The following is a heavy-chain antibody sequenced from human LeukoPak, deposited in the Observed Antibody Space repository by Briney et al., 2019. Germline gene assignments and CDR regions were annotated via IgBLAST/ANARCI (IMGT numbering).Heavy chain of an antibody. CDR3: ARGRHSSSWSPIDY. V-gene: IGHV3-7*01. CDR2: MKEDGSEK. Sequence: PGGSLRLSCAASGFTFSSYWMTRVRQAPGKGLEWVACMKEDGSEKYYVDSVKGRFTISRDNAKNSLYLQMNSLRAEDTAMYYCARGRHSSSWSPIDYWGQGTLVTVSS. D-gene: IGHD6-13*01. J-gene: IGHJ4*02. CDR1: GFTFSSYW.